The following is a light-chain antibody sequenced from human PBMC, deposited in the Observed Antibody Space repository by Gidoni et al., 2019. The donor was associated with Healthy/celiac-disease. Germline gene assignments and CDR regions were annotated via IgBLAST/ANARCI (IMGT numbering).Light chain of an antibody. CDR3: QTWGTGIV. V-gene: IGLV4-69*01. J-gene: IGLJ7*01. Sequence: QLVLTQSPSASASLGASVKLTCTLSSGHSSYAIAWHQQQPEKGPRYLMKLNSDGSHSKGDVIPDRFSGSSSGAERYLTISSLQSEDGADYYCQTWGTGIVFGGGTQLTVL. CDR2: LNSDGSH. CDR1: SGHSSYA.